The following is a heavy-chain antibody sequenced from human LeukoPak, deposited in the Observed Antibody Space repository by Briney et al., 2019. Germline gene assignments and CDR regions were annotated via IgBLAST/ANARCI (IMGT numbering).Heavy chain of an antibody. J-gene: IGHJ4*02. CDR2: MSGSSSFI. CDR3: ARDGLQAYYDSSGFLDY. V-gene: IGHV3-21*01. CDR1: GFTFSNYN. Sequence: GGSLRLSCAASGFTFSNYNINWVRQAPGKGLEWVSSMSGSSSFISYADSVKGRFTISRDNAKNSLYLQMNSLRAEDTAVYYCARDGLQAYYDSSGFLDYWGQGTLVTVTS. D-gene: IGHD3-22*01.